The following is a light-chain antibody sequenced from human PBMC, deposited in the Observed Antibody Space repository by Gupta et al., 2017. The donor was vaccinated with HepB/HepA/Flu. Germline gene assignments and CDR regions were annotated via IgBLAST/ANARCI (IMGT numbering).Light chain of an antibody. CDR3: SSHTTKNSLV. Sequence: QSALTQPASVSGSPGQSITISCTGTSSDVGAYNHVSWYQQHPDKGHKLIFYDVSRRPSGVPNRFSGSKSGNTASLTISGLQAEDEADYYCSSHTTKNSLVFGGGTKLTVL. CDR1: SSDVGAYNH. CDR2: DVS. V-gene: IGLV2-14*03. J-gene: IGLJ2*01.